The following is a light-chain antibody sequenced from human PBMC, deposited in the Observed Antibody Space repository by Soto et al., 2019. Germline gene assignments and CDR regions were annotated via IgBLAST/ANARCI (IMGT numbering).Light chain of an antibody. CDR1: QSIGNS. CDR3: RQRYNWPLT. V-gene: IGKV3-11*01. Sequence: TVLTQSPATLSLSPGERATLSCKASQSIGNSLGWFQRKPGQAPRLLIDDAFNRATGIPARFTGSGSGSDFTLTISSLEPEDFGVYYCRQRYNWPLTFGGGTKVEIK. CDR2: DAF. J-gene: IGKJ4*01.